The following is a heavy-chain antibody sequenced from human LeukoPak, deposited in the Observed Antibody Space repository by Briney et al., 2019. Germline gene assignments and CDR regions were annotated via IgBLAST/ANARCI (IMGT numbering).Heavy chain of an antibody. CDR1: GFTFNSYA. V-gene: IGHV3-23*01. Sequence: PGGSLRVSCAASGFTFNSYAMSWVRQARGKGLEWVSAISGSGGSTYYADSVKGRFTISRDNSKNTLYLQMNSLRAEDTAVYYCARGGLPPWFDYWGQGTLVTVSS. CDR2: ISGSGGST. D-gene: IGHD1-26*01. CDR3: ARGGLPPWFDY. J-gene: IGHJ4*02.